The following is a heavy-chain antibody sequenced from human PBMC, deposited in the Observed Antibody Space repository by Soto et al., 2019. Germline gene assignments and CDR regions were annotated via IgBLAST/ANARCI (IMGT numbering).Heavy chain of an antibody. CDR3: ARDPGTTVTTTQVFAY. D-gene: IGHD4-4*01. Sequence: ASVKVSCKASGYTFTSYAMHWVRQAPGQRLEWMGWINAGNGNTKYSQKFQGRVTITRDTSASTAYMELSSLRSEDTAVYYCARDPGTTVTTTQVFAYWGKGTLVTVSS. V-gene: IGHV1-3*01. J-gene: IGHJ4*02. CDR1: GYTFTSYA. CDR2: INAGNGNT.